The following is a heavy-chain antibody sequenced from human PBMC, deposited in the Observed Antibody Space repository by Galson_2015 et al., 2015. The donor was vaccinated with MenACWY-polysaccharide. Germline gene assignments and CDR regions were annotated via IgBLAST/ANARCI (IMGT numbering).Heavy chain of an antibody. CDR2: ISSDGSST. CDR1: GFTFSSYW. J-gene: IGHJ4*02. D-gene: IGHD1-14*01. CDR3: ARYGNLGY. Sequence: SLRLSCAASGFTFSSYWMHWVRQAPGKGLVWVSRISSDGSSTSYAGSVKGRLTISRDNAKNLLYLQMNSLRAEDTAVYYCARYGNLGYWGQGTQVTVSS. V-gene: IGHV3-74*01.